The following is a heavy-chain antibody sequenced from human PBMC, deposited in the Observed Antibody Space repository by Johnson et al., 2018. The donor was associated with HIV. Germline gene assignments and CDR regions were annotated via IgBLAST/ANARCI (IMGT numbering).Heavy chain of an antibody. D-gene: IGHD6-13*01. Sequence: VQLVESGGGLVQPGGSLRLSCAASGFTFDDYVMHWVRQAPGKGLEWVSGISWNSGRIGYADSVKGRFTISRDNAKNSLYLQMNSLRAEDTALYYCAKEEAAGPYDAFDIWGQGTMVTVSS. CDR2: ISWNSGRI. V-gene: IGHV3-9*01. CDR1: GFTFDDYV. CDR3: AKEEAAGPYDAFDI. J-gene: IGHJ3*02.